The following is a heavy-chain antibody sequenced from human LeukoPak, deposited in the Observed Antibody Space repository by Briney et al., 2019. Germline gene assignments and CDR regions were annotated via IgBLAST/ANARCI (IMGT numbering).Heavy chain of an antibody. J-gene: IGHJ4*02. CDR1: GYTFTSYG. D-gene: IGHD2-2*02. Sequence: ASVKVSCRASGYTFTSYGISWVRQAPGQGLEWMGWISVYNGNTNYAQKLQGRVTMTTDTSTTTAYMELRSLRSDDTAVYYCAREGECSSTSCYTPFDYWGQGTLVTVSS. V-gene: IGHV1-18*01. CDR3: AREGECSSTSCYTPFDY. CDR2: ISVYNGNT.